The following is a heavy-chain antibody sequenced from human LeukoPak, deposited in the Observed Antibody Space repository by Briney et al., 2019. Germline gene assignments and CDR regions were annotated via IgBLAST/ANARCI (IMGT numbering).Heavy chain of an antibody. CDR1: GGSISPYY. CDR2: IYYSGNT. D-gene: IGHD3-10*02. J-gene: IGHJ4*02. V-gene: IGHV4-59*01. CDR3: ARSTGSTMFIDY. Sequence: PSETLSLTCTVSGGSISPYYWSWIRQPPGKGLERLGYIYYSGNTDYNPSLKSRVAISVDTSKNQFSLKLSSVTAADTAVYCCARSTGSTMFIDYWGQGTLVTVSS.